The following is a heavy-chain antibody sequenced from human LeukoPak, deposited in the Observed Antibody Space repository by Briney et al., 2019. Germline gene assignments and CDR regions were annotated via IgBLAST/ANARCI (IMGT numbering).Heavy chain of an antibody. D-gene: IGHD1-14*01. CDR1: GFTLNNYA. CDR3: ARGTTDLDY. Sequence: GGSLRLSCAASGFTLNNYAMNWVRQAPGKGLEWVSLISSSGDATYYADSVQGRFTISRDNSRSTLYLRIDSLRVEDTATYYCARGTTDLDYWGQGTRVIVSS. J-gene: IGHJ4*02. CDR2: ISSSGDAT. V-gene: IGHV3-23*01.